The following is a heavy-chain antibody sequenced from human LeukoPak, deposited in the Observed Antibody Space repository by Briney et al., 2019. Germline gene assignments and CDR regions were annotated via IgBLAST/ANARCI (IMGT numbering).Heavy chain of an antibody. D-gene: IGHD6-19*01. V-gene: IGHV4-28*01. CDR2: IYYSGST. CDR3: ARNQAVAANRGAFDI. J-gene: IGHJ3*02. Sequence: SETLSHTCAVSGYSISSNNWWAWIRQPPGKGLEWIGYIYYSGSTYYNPYNPSLTSRVTMSVDTSKNQFSLKLDSVTEKDTAMYYCARNQAVAANRGAFDIWGQGTMVTVSS. CDR1: GYSISSNNW.